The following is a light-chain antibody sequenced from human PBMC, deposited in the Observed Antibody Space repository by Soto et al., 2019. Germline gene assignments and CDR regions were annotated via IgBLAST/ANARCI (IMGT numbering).Light chain of an antibody. J-gene: IGLJ2*01. CDR1: SNDVGTYNL. Sequence: QSALTQPASVSGSPGQSITISCTGISNDVGTYNLVSWYQHHPGKAPKLIIYEASKRPSGVPNRFSGSKSGNPASLTISGLHAEDEADYYCCSYGRSVVFGGGTKLTVL. V-gene: IGLV2-23*01. CDR2: EAS. CDR3: CSYGRSVV.